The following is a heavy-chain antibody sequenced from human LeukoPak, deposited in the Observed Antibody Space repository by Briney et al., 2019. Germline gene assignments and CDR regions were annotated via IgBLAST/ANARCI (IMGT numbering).Heavy chain of an antibody. V-gene: IGHV3-21*01. CDR1: GFTFSHFS. CDR2: IYVTGYYI. D-gene: IGHD3-10*01. Sequence: GGSLRLSCATSGFTFSHFSFKWVRQAPGKGLEWVASIYVTGYYIYYADSVKGRATISRDNAKNSVYLQMNSLRADDTAIYYCAREFNTIGNFDFWGQGILVTVSS. CDR3: AREFNTIGNFDF. J-gene: IGHJ4*02.